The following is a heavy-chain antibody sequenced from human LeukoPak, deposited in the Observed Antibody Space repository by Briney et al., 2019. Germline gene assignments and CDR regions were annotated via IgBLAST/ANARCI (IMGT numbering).Heavy chain of an antibody. CDR2: INPNSGGT. J-gene: IGHJ5*02. CDR3: ARVLAVDFWRGHKQKNWFDP. CDR1: GGTFSSYT. D-gene: IGHD3-3*01. Sequence: ASVKVSCKASGGTFSSYTISWVRQAPGQGLEWMGWINPNSGGTNYAQTFQGRVTMTRDTSLSTAYMELGRLRSDDTAVYYSARVLAVDFWRGHKQKNWFDPWGQGTLVTVSS. V-gene: IGHV1-2*02.